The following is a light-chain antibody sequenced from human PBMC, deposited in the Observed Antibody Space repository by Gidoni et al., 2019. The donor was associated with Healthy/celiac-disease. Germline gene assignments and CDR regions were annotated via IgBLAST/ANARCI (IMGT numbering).Light chain of an antibody. CDR1: QSISSW. V-gene: IGKV1-5*03. J-gene: IGKJ2*01. CDR3: QQYKSYSPYT. CDR2: QSF. Sequence: DIQMTQSPSTLSASVRDSVTISCRASQSISSWLAWYQQKPRNAPKLLIYQSFSLESGLPSRFSGGGARKESTLTISGLQPDDFATYYSQQYKSYSPYTFGQGTKLEIK.